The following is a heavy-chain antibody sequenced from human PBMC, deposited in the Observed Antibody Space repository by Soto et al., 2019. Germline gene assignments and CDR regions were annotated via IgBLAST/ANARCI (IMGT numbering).Heavy chain of an antibody. CDR3: ASPLYSSSSNSGMDV. J-gene: IGHJ6*02. CDR2: IDPSDSYT. V-gene: IGHV5-10-1*01. D-gene: IGHD6-6*01. Sequence: GESLKVSCKGSGYSFTSYWISWVRQMPGKGLEWMGRIDPSDSYTNYSPSFQGHVTISADKSISTAYLQWSSLKASDTAMYYCASPLYSSSSNSGMDVWGQGTTVTSP. CDR1: GYSFTSYW.